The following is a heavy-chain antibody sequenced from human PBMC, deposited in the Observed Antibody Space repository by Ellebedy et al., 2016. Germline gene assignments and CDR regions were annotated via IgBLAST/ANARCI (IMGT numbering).Heavy chain of an antibody. CDR2: IYYIGST. D-gene: IGHD3-22*01. V-gene: IGHV4-31*03. Sequence: SETLSLTCTVSGGSIFSGGYYWSWIRQHPGKGLEWIGYIYYIGSTYYNPSLKSRITISLDTSKNHFSLNLSSVTAADTAVYYCAAGPYDSSDFARDYWGQGTLVTVSS. CDR1: GGSIFSGGYY. CDR3: AAGPYDSSDFARDY. J-gene: IGHJ4*02.